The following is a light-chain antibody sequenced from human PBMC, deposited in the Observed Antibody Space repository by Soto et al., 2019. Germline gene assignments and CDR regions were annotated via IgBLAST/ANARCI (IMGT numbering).Light chain of an antibody. CDR1: STEVDGYDY. CDR2: DVN. Sequence: QSVLTQPASVSGSPGQSITISCPGASTEVDGYDYVSWYQQHPGQAPKLMIYDVNNRPSGVSYRFSGSKSGDTASLTISGLQAEDDADYCCSSYTSSAPFYVFGTGTKVTVL. CDR3: SSYTSSAPFYV. V-gene: IGLV2-14*03. J-gene: IGLJ1*01.